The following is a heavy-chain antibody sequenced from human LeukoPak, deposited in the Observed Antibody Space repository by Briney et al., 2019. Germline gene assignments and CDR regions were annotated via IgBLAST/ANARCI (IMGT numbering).Heavy chain of an antibody. V-gene: IGHV4-30-2*01. D-gene: IGHD3-22*01. CDR1: GGSISSGGYY. CDR3: ARSTPYRYYYDSSGSSHFDY. J-gene: IGHJ4*02. Sequence: SQTLSLTCTVSGGSISSGGYYWSWIRQPPGKGLEWIGEINHSGSTNYNPSLKSRVTISVDTSKNQFSLKLSSVTAADTAVYYCARSTPYRYYYDSSGSSHFDYWGQGTLVTVSS. CDR2: INHSGST.